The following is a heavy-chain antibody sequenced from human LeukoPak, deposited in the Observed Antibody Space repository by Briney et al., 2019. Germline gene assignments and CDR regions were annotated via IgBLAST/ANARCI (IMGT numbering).Heavy chain of an antibody. V-gene: IGHV3-23*01. CDR2: ISDTGGNT. Sequence: GGSLRLSCAASGFTFSTYAMSWVRQTPEKGLEWVSAISDTGGNTFYADSVKGRFTISRDNSKNTLYLQMNSLRAEDTAIYYCAKGRTTHYWGQGTLVTVSS. D-gene: IGHD1/OR15-1a*01. CDR3: AKGRTTHY. CDR1: GFTFSTYA. J-gene: IGHJ4*02.